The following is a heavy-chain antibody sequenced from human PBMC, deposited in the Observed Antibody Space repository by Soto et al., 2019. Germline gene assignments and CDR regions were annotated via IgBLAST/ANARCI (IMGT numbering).Heavy chain of an antibody. CDR3: TTDAAIV. CDR1: GFTFSNAW. CDR2: IKSISDGGTT. D-gene: IGHD1-26*01. Sequence: EVQLVESGGGLVKPGGSLRLSCAASGFTFSNAWMSWVRQAPGKGLEWVGRIKSISDGGTTDYAAPVKGRFTISRDDSKNTLYLQMNSLKTEDTAVYFCTTDAAIVWGQGTLSPSPQ. J-gene: IGHJ4*02. V-gene: IGHV3-15*01.